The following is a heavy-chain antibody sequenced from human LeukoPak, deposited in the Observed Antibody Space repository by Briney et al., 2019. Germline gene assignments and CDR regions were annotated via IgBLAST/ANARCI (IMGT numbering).Heavy chain of an antibody. CDR3: TTDGSTTLSNTFDY. Sequence: PGGSLRLSCAASGFTFSDAWMNWVRLAPGKGLEWVGRIKSRNRGETVDYAAPVKGRFTISRDDSKTTVYLQMNSLKTEDTAIYYCTTDGSTTLSNTFDYWGQGTLVTVPS. CDR1: GFTFSDAW. CDR2: IKSRNRGETV. V-gene: IGHV3-15*01. D-gene: IGHD1-26*01. J-gene: IGHJ4*02.